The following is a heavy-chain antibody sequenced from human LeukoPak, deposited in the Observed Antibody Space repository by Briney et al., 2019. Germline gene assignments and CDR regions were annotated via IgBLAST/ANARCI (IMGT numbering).Heavy chain of an antibody. V-gene: IGHV3-30*03. J-gene: IGHJ4*02. D-gene: IGHD1-7*01. CDR1: GFTFSSYG. Sequence: PGGSLRLSCAASGFTFSSYGMHWVRQAPGKGLEWVAVISYDGSNKYYADSVKGRFTISRDNSKNTLYLQMNSLRAEDTAVYYCARDPIRRNSGPLDYWGQGTLVTVSS. CDR3: ARDPIRRNSGPLDY. CDR2: ISYDGSNK.